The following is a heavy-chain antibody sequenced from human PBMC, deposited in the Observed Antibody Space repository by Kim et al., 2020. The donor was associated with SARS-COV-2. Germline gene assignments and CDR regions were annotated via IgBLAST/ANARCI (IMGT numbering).Heavy chain of an antibody. CDR3: AKLSSGWYWGYDAFDI. CDR1: GGSISSGGYY. CDR2: IYYSGST. V-gene: IGHV4-31*03. J-gene: IGHJ3*02. Sequence: SETLSLTCTVSGGSISSGGYYWSWIRQHPGKGLEWIGYIYYSGSTYYNPSLKSRVTISVDTSKNQFSLKLSSVTAADTAVYYCAKLSSGWYWGYDAFDIWGQGTMVTVSS. D-gene: IGHD6-19*01.